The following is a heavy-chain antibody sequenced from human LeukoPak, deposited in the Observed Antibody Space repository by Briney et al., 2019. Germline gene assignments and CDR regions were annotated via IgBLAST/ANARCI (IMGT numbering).Heavy chain of an antibody. CDR1: GYTFTDYY. CDR3: ATITVASRADY. D-gene: IGHD6-19*01. CDR2: VDPEDGET. Sequence: ASVKISCKVSGYTFTDYYMHWVQQAPGKGLEWMGLVDPEDGETIYADKFQGRVTITADRSTDTAYMELSSLRSEDTAVYYCATITVASRADYWGQGTLVTVSS. V-gene: IGHV1-69-2*01. J-gene: IGHJ4*02.